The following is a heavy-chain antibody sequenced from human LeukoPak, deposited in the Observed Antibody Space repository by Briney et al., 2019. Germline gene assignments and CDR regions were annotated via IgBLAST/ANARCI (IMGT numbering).Heavy chain of an antibody. D-gene: IGHD3-22*01. V-gene: IGHV3-74*01. CDR2: INSDGSST. J-gene: IGHJ5*02. CDR3: ARARYYYDSSGPDGWFDP. Sequence: GGSLRLSCAASGFTFSSYWMHWVRQAPGKGLVWVSRINSDGSSTSYADSVKGRFTISRDNAKNTLYLQMNSLRAEDTAVYYCARARYYYDSSGPDGWFDPWGQGTLVTVSS. CDR1: GFTFSSYW.